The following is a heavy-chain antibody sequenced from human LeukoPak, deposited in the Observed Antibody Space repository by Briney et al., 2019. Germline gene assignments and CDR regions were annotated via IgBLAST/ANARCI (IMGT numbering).Heavy chain of an antibody. V-gene: IGHV3-21*01. Sequence: PGGSLRLSCAASGFTFSSYEMNWVRQAPGKGLEWVSSISRSSSYIYYADSVKGRFTISRDNAKTSLYLQMNSLRAEDTAVYYCARSPRSGSGSWFDPWGQGTLVSGSS. CDR3: ARSPRSGSGSWFDP. CDR1: GFTFSSYE. CDR2: ISRSSSYI. D-gene: IGHD3-22*01. J-gene: IGHJ5*02.